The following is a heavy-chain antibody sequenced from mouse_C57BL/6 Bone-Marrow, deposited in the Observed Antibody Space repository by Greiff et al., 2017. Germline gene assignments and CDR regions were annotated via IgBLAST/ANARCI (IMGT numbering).Heavy chain of an antibody. J-gene: IGHJ4*01. V-gene: IGHV1-64*01. D-gene: IGHD2-4*01. CDR2: MHPNGGSP. CDR3: ARANDYDDYTRDY. CDR1: GYTFTNYW. Sequence: QVQLQQPGAELVKPGASVKLSCKASGYTFTNYWMHWVKQRPGQGLEWIGMMHPNGGSPDYNEKFKSEATLSVDKASRTAYMDLSSLTSEDSAVYYCARANDYDDYTRDYWGQGTSVTVSS.